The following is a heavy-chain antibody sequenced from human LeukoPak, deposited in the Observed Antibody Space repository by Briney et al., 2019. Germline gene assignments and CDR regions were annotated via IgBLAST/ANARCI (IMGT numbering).Heavy chain of an antibody. CDR3: ARAPRTYDYVWGSYRPLHLDY. CDR1: AFTFSNYW. CDR2: TNPGGSTE. Sequence: PGGSLRFSCAASAFTFSNYWMSWLRQAPGNGLEWVANTNPGGSTEVYVDSVKGRFTISRDNAKNSLYLQMNSLRAEDTAVYYCARAPRTYDYVWGSYRPLHLDYWGQGTLVTVSS. J-gene: IGHJ4*02. V-gene: IGHV3-7*03. D-gene: IGHD3-16*02.